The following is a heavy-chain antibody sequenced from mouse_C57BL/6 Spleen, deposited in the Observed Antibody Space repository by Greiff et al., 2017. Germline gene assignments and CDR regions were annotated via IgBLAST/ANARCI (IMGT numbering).Heavy chain of an antibody. V-gene: IGHV5-15*01. Sequence: VQVVESGGGLVQPGGSLKLSCAASGFTFSDYGMAWVRQAPRKGPEGVAFISNLAYSIYYADTVTGRFTISRENAKNTLYLEMSSLRSKDTAMYYCARHAYGAMDYWGQGTSVTVSS. CDR2: ISNLAYSI. D-gene: IGHD1-1*01. CDR3: ARHAYGAMDY. CDR1: GFTFSDYG. J-gene: IGHJ4*01.